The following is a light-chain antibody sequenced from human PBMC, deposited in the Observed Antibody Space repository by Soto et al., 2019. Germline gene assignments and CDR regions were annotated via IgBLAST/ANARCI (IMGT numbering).Light chain of an antibody. CDR3: CSYAGNYV. J-gene: IGLJ1*01. V-gene: IGLV2-11*01. CDR2: DVT. CDR1: SSDVGGYNY. Sequence: QSVLTQPRSVSGSPGQSVTISCTGTSSDVGGYNYVSWYQQHPGKAPKLIIYDVTKRPSGVPDRFSGSKSGNTASLTISGLQAEDEADYYCCSYAGNYVFGTGTKVTVL.